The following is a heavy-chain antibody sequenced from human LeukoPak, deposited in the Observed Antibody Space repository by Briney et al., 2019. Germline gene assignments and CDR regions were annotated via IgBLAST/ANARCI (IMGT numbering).Heavy chain of an antibody. CDR2: IFYSGSA. D-gene: IGHD6-6*01. J-gene: IGHJ4*02. V-gene: IGHV4-59*01. CDR3: ARDRSVSARLFDY. CDR1: GDSISGYY. Sequence: SETLSLTCTVSGDSISGYYWHWIRQPPGKGLEWIAYIFYSGSANYNPSLKGRVTISVDTSKNQFSLKLSSVTAADTAVYYCARDRSVSARLFDYWGQGTLVTVSP.